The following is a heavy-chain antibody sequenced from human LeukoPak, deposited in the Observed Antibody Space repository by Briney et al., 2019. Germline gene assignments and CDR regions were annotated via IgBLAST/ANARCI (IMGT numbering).Heavy chain of an antibody. CDR2: IYYSGST. Sequence: SETLSLTCIVSGGSISSSSYYWGWIRQPPGKGLEWIGSIYYSGSTHYSPSLKSRVTISVDMSKNQFSLKLSSVTAADTAVYYCARDHNQYYYGSGVSGGWFDPWGQGTLVTVSS. CDR1: GGSISSSSYY. J-gene: IGHJ5*02. V-gene: IGHV4-39*07. D-gene: IGHD3-10*01. CDR3: ARDHNQYYYGSGVSGGWFDP.